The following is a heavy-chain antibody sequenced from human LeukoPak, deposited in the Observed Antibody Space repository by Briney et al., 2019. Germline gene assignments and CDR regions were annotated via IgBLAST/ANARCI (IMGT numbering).Heavy chain of an antibody. J-gene: IGHJ3*02. CDR1: GFTFSSYA. Sequence: GGSLRLSCAASGFTFSSYAMHWVRQAPGKGLEWVAVISYDGSNKYYADSVKGRFTISRDNAKNSLYLQMNSLRAEDTAVYYCARDLYCGSTSCHDAFDIWGQGTMVTVSS. CDR2: ISYDGSNK. D-gene: IGHD2-2*01. CDR3: ARDLYCGSTSCHDAFDI. V-gene: IGHV3-30-3*01.